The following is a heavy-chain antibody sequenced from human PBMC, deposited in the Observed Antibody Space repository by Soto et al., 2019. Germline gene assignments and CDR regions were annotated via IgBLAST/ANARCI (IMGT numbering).Heavy chain of an antibody. CDR1: GFTFSNFA. D-gene: IGHD3-22*01. V-gene: IGHV3-23*01. Sequence: GGSLRLSCAASGFTFSNFAMSWVRQAPGKGLEWVSSISGAGLITYYADSVRGRFTISRDNTRNTLYLQIDSLRAEDSGDYYCAKAQDDYFDSGTYNWFDPWGHGTMVT. CDR3: AKAQDDYFDSGTYNWFDP. J-gene: IGHJ5*02. CDR2: ISGAGLIT.